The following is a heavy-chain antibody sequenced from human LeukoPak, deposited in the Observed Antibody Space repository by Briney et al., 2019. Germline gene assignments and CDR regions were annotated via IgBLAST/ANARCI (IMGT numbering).Heavy chain of an antibody. CDR1: GFTFSSYA. J-gene: IGHJ3*02. V-gene: IGHV3-23*01. D-gene: IGHD5-18*01. Sequence: GGSLRLSCAASGFTFSSYAMSWVRQAPGKGLEWVSAISGSGGSTYYADSVKGRFTISRDNSKNTLYLQMNSLRAEDTAVYYCARERDRSTSWIRYADAFDIWGQGTMVTVSS. CDR2: ISGSGGST. CDR3: ARERDRSTSWIRYADAFDI.